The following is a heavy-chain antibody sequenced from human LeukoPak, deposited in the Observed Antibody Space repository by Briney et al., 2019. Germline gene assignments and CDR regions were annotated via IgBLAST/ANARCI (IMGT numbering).Heavy chain of an antibody. CDR1: GGSFSGYY. CDR3: AGATVVTHHFDY. D-gene: IGHD4-17*01. V-gene: IGHV4-34*01. Sequence: PSETLSLTCAVYGGSFSGYYWSWIRQPPGKGLEWIGEINHSGSTNYNPSLKSRVTISVDTSKNQFSLKLSSVTAADTAVYYCAGATVVTHHFDYWGQGTLVTVSS. CDR2: INHSGST. J-gene: IGHJ4*02.